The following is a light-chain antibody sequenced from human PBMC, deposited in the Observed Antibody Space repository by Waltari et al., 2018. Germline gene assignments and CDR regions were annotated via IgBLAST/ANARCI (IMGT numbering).Light chain of an antibody. Sequence: DIQMTQSLSSLSASVGDRVTITSRTCQLISNYLNWYQQKPGRAPNVRIYAASSLQSAVPSRFSVTGSGTDFTFTITRLQPEDFATYYCEKSYSTSVTFGPGPKVNI. CDR2: AAS. V-gene: IGKV1-39*01. CDR1: QLISNY. J-gene: IGKJ3*01. CDR3: EKSYSTSVT.